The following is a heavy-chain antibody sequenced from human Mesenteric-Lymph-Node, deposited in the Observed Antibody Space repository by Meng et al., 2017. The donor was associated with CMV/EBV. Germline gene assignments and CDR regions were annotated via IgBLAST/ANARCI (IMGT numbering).Heavy chain of an antibody. J-gene: IGHJ5*02. V-gene: IGHV3-23*01. Sequence: FTFSNFAISWVRQAPGKGPECVAAITGSGGNTYYADSVKGRFTIARDNSKNTLQLQMSSLRPDDTALYYCARVSAAIAGTTLRGRFDPWGQGTLVTVSS. D-gene: IGHD1-14*01. CDR2: ITGSGGNT. CDR1: FTFSNFA. CDR3: ARVSAAIAGTTLRGRFDP.